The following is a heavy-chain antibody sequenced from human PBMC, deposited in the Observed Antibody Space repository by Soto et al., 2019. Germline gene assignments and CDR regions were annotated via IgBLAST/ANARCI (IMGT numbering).Heavy chain of an antibody. CDR2: IWYDGSKE. Sequence: QVQLVESGGGVVQPGGSLRLSCAASGFTFSSYGFHWVRQAPGKGLEWVAVIWYDGSKEYYADSVKGRFIISRDNPKNTLNLQMNSLRAEDTAVYHCTRDPGTTSYYFDSWGQGTLVTVSS. D-gene: IGHD1-1*01. CDR3: TRDPGTTSYYFDS. J-gene: IGHJ4*02. V-gene: IGHV3-33*01. CDR1: GFTFSSYG.